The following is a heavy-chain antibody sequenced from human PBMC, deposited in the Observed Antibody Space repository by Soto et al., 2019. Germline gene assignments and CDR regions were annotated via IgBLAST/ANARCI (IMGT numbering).Heavy chain of an antibody. D-gene: IGHD3-10*01. CDR3: ARLGLQYGSGSYYIDY. CDR2: IYYSGST. J-gene: IGHJ4*02. V-gene: IGHV4-31*03. CDR1: GGSISSGGYY. Sequence: QVQLQESGPGLVKPSQTLSLTCTVSGGSISSGGYYWSWIRQHPGKGLEWIGYIYYSGSTYYNPSLKRRVTISVDTSKNQFSLKLSSVTAADTAVYYCARLGLQYGSGSYYIDYWGQGTLVTASS.